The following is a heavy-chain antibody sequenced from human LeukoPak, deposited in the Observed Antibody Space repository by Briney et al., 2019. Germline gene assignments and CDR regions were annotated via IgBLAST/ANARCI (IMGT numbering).Heavy chain of an antibody. J-gene: IGHJ4*02. CDR3: ARNFGVATFDY. D-gene: IGHD3-3*01. V-gene: IGHV4-34*01. CDR2: INHSGST. Sequence: KTSETLSLTCAVYGGSFSGYYWSWIRQPPGKGLEWIGEINHSGSTNYNPSLKSRVTISLDTSKNQFSLKLSSVTAADTAVYYCARNFGVATFDYWGQGTLVTVSS. CDR1: GGSFSGYY.